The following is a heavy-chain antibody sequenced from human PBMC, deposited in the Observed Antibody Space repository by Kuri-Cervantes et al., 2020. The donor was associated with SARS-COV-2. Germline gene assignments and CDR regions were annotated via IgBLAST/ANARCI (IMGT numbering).Heavy chain of an antibody. J-gene: IGHJ5*02. D-gene: IGHD6-19*01. V-gene: IGHV1-8*01. CDR2: MILSRCKT. CDR3: VATSQWLVFVDL. Sequence: SVKVSCKAFGHTFISHVINWVRQAPGQGLEWLGWMILSRCKTDYAEKFKGRITLTVSRSLSTASMYLTSLTSEDTAIYYCVATSQWLVFVDLWGQGTLVTVSS. CDR1: GHTFISHV.